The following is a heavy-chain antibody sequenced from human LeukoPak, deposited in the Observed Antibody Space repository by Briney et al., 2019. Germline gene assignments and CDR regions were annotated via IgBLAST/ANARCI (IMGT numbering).Heavy chain of an antibody. Sequence: GGSLRLSCAASGFPFSSYSMTWVRQAPGKGLEWVSLIYSSSDYIYYADSVKGRFTISRDNAKNSLYLQMNSLRAEDTAVYYCARSQWNPGKTTQTTWGQGTLVTVSS. CDR1: GFPFSSYS. J-gene: IGHJ5*02. D-gene: IGHD1-1*01. V-gene: IGHV3-21*04. CDR2: IYSSSDYI. CDR3: ARSQWNPGKTTQTT.